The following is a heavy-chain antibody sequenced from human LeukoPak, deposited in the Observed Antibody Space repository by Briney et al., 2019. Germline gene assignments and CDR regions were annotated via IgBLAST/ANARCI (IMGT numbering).Heavy chain of an antibody. V-gene: IGHV4-34*01. CDR2: INHSGST. D-gene: IGHD3-22*01. Sequence: SETLSLTCAVYGDSFSGYYWSWLRQPPGKGLEWIGEINHSGSTNYNPSLKSRVTISVDTSKNQFSLKLSSVTAADTVVYYCASHYDSSGYIDYWGQGTLVTVSS. CDR3: ASHYDSSGYIDY. J-gene: IGHJ4*02. CDR1: GDSFSGYY.